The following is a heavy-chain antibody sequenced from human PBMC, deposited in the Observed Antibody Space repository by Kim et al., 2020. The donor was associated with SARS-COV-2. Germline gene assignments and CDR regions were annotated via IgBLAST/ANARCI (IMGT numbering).Heavy chain of an antibody. CDR1: GFTFSSYG. CDR2: ISYDGSNK. V-gene: IGHV3-33*05. D-gene: IGHD5-12*01. J-gene: IGHJ4*02. Sequence: GGSLRLSCAASGFTFSSYGMHWVRQAPGKGLEWVAVISYDGSNKYYADSVKGRFTISRDNSKNTLYLQMNSLRAEDTAVYYCATPEGDGYGGEYYFDYWGQGTLVTVSS. CDR3: ATPEGDGYGGEYYFDY.